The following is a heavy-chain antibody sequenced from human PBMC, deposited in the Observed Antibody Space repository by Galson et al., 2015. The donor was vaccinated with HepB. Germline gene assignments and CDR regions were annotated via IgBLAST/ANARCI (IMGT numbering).Heavy chain of an antibody. Sequence: SLRLSCAASGFNFSSYGMHWVRQAPGKGLEWVAVIWYDGSNKYYAESVKGRFTISRDNSKNTLYLQMNSLRAEDTAVYYCARDGGAMGTVWGYWGQGTLVTVSS. V-gene: IGHV3-33*01. CDR3: ARDGGAMGTVWGY. CDR1: GFNFSSYG. CDR2: IWYDGSNK. J-gene: IGHJ4*02. D-gene: IGHD5-24*01.